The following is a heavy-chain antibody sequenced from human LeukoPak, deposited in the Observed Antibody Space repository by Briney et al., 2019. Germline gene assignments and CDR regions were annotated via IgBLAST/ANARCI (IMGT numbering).Heavy chain of an antibody. D-gene: IGHD6-13*01. J-gene: IGHJ4*02. CDR3: ARHTDYCSSFNY. CDR1: GGSIISGDYF. CDR2: FYYSGST. V-gene: IGHV4-61*08. Sequence: SQTLSLTCTVSGGSIISGDYFWSWIRQPPGKALEWIGYFYYSGSTNYNPSLKSRVTISVDRSKNQFSLKTSSVTAADTAVYYCARHTDYCSSFNYWGQGTLVTVSS.